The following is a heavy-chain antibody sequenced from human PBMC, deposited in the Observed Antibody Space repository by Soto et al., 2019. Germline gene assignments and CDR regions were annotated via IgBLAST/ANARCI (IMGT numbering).Heavy chain of an antibody. Sequence: PGGSLRLSCAASGFTFSSYSMNWVRQAPGKGLEWVSSISSSSSYIYYADSVKGRFTISRDNAKNSLYLQMNSLRAEDTAVYYCARSDDDYGDPYYFDYWGQGTLVTVSS. CDR3: ARSDDDYGDPYYFDY. V-gene: IGHV3-21*01. D-gene: IGHD4-17*01. J-gene: IGHJ4*02. CDR1: GFTFSSYS. CDR2: ISSSSSYI.